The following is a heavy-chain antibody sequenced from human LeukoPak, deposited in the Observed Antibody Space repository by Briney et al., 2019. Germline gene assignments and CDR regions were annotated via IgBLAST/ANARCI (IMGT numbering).Heavy chain of an antibody. Sequence: SETLSLTCTVSGGSISGSSYYWGWIRQPPGKGLECIGSIYYSGSTYYNPSLKSRVTISVDTSKNQFSLKLSSVTAADTAVYYCARGYCSGGSCYRALGYWGQGTLVTVSS. CDR2: IYYSGST. CDR3: ARGYCSGGSCYRALGY. D-gene: IGHD2-15*01. J-gene: IGHJ4*02. V-gene: IGHV4-39*07. CDR1: GGSISGSSYY.